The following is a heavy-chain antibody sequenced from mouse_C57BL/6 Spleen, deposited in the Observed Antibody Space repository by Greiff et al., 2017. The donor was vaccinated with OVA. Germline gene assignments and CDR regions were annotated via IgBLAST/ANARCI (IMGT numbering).Heavy chain of an antibody. CDR1: GYTFTEYT. Sequence: VQLQQSGAELVKPGASVKLSCKASGYTFTEYTIHWVKQRSGQGLEWIGWFYPGSGSIKYNEKFKDKATLTADKSSSTVYMELSRLTSEDSAVYCCARHEGVYGYGLYAMDYWGQGTSVTVSS. J-gene: IGHJ4*01. V-gene: IGHV1-62-2*01. CDR3: ARHEGVYGYGLYAMDY. D-gene: IGHD2-2*01. CDR2: FYPGSGSI.